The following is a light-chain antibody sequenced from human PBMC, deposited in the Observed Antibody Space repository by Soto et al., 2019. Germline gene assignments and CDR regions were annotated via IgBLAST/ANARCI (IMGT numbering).Light chain of an antibody. CDR1: QSVRNNY. CDR3: QQYSSSYT. CDR2: GTS. Sequence: EIVLTQSPGTLSLSPGERATLSCRASQSVRNNYLAWYQQQPGQAPRLLIYGTSTRDTGIPGMFSGSWSGTDFTLTISRVEPEDLAVYYCQQYSSSYTFGPGTKVEIK. V-gene: IGKV3-20*01. J-gene: IGKJ3*01.